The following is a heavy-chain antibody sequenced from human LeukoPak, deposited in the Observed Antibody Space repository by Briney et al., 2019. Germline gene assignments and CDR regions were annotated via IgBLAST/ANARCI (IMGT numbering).Heavy chain of an antibody. Sequence: SETLSLTCTASGGSISSYYWSWIRQPPGKGLEWIGYIYYSGSTNYNPSLKSRVTISVDTSKNQFSLKLSSVTAADTAVYYCARTGGNSAIDYWGQGTLVTVSS. D-gene: IGHD4-23*01. CDR1: GGSISSYY. CDR3: ARTGGNSAIDY. V-gene: IGHV4-59*01. CDR2: IYYSGST. J-gene: IGHJ4*02.